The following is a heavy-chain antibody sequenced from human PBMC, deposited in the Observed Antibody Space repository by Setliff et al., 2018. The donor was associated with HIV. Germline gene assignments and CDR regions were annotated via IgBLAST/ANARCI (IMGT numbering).Heavy chain of an antibody. J-gene: IGHJ6*03. CDR2: IIPILGEA. Sequence: ASVKVSCKASGDTFSRYAISWVRQAPGQGLEWMGGIIPILGEAKYAQKFQGTVTITADKSTSTVYMELSSLKSEDTAVYYGASAYDYYMDVWGKGTTVTVSS. CDR3: ASAYDYYMDV. CDR1: GDTFSRYA. V-gene: IGHV1-69*10.